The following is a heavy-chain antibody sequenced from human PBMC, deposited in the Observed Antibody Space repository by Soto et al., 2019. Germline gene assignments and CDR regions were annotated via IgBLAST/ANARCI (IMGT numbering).Heavy chain of an antibody. CDR3: ARDYLWAFDI. Sequence: EGQLVESGGGLVQPGGSLRLSCAASGFTFSSYSMNWVRQAPGKGLECVSNIRGSGSFVYYADSVKGRFTISRDNVDNSLCLQMISLRAEDTAVYYCARDYLWAFDIWGQGTTVTVSS. CDR2: IRGSGSFV. J-gene: IGHJ3*02. CDR1: GFTFSSYS. V-gene: IGHV3-48*01.